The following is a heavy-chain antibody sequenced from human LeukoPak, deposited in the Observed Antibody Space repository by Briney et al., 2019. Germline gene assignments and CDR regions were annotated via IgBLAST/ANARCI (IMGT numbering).Heavy chain of an antibody. CDR3: ARDLRKPGIAIFPTYWFDP. J-gene: IGHJ5*02. D-gene: IGHD3-9*01. V-gene: IGHV3-33*01. CDR2: IWYDGNNK. CDR1: GFTFSSYG. Sequence: GGSLRLSCAASGFTFSSYGMHWVRQAPGKGLEWVAVIWYDGNNKYYADSVKGRFTISRDNSKNTLYLQMNNLRAEDTAVYYCARDLRKPGIAIFPTYWFDPWGQGTLVTVSS.